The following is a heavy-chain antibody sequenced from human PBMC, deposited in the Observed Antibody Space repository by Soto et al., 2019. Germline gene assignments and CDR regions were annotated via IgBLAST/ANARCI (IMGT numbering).Heavy chain of an antibody. J-gene: IGHJ4*02. D-gene: IGHD6-13*01. Sequence: SETLSLTCAVYGGSFSGYYWSWIRQPPGKGLEWIGEINHSGSTNYNPSLKSRVTISVDTSKNQFSLKLSSVTAADTAVYYCARQQVGYSSTWSPDYWGQGTLVTVSS. V-gene: IGHV4-34*01. CDR1: GGSFSGYY. CDR2: INHSGST. CDR3: ARQQVGYSSTWSPDY.